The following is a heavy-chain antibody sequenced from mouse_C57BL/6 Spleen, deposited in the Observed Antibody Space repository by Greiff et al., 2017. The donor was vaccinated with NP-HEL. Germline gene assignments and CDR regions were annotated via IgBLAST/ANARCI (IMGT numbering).Heavy chain of an antibody. V-gene: IGHV5-9*01. CDR3: AREGDYDGAWFAY. J-gene: IGHJ3*01. D-gene: IGHD2-4*01. CDR2: ISGGGGNT. CDR1: GFTFSSYT. Sequence: EVQGVESGGGLVKPGGSLKLSCAASGFTFSSYTMSWVRQTPEKRLEWVATISGGGGNTYYPDSVKGRFTISRDNAKNTLYLQMSSLRSEDTALYYCAREGDYDGAWFAYWGQGTLVTVSA.